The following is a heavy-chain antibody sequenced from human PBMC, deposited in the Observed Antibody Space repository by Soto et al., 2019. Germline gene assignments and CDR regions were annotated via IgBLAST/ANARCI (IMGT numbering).Heavy chain of an antibody. V-gene: IGHV4-39*01. CDR2: IYYSGST. J-gene: IGHJ6*03. CDR1: GGSISSSSYY. Sequence: SETLSLTCTVSGGSISSSSYYWGWIRQPPGKGLEWIGSIYYSGSTYYNPSLKSRVTISVDTSKNQFSLKLSSVTAADTAVYYCARHGLVPYYYYYYMDVWGKGTTVTVSS. D-gene: IGHD6-19*01. CDR3: ARHGLVPYYYYYYMDV.